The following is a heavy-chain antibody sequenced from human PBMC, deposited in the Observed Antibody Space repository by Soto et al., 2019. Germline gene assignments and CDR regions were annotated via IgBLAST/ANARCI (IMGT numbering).Heavy chain of an antibody. CDR1: AYSLTSYW. Sequence: PGESLKVSCDGSAYSLTSYWICLVRQMPGKGLEWMGIIYPCDSDTRYSPSFQCQVTISADKSISTAYLQWSSLKASDTAMYYCASASTPDSSGYYYYYWGQGTLVTVSS. D-gene: IGHD3-22*01. CDR2: IYPCDSDT. V-gene: IGHV5-51*01. CDR3: ASASTPDSSGYYYYY. J-gene: IGHJ4*01.